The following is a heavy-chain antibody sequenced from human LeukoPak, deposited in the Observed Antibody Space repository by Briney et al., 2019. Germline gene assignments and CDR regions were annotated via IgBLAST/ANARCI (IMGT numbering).Heavy chain of an antibody. CDR3: ARDPWGIYGDYGVDY. J-gene: IGHJ4*02. V-gene: IGHV3-30*04. CDR1: GFTFSSYA. CDR2: ISYDGSNK. D-gene: IGHD4-17*01. Sequence: GGPLRLSCAASGFTFSSYAMHWVRQAPGKGLEWVAVISYDGSNKYYADSVKGRFTISRDNSKNTLYLQMNSLRAEDTAVYYCARDPWGIYGDYGVDYWGQGTLVTVSS.